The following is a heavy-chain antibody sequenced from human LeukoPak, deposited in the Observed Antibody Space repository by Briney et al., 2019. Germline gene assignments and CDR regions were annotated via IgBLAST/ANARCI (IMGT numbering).Heavy chain of an antibody. V-gene: IGHV3-49*04. J-gene: IGHJ1*01. CDR3: TRQEQWLVRVYFQH. D-gene: IGHD6-19*01. Sequence: GGSLRLSCTASGFTFGDYAMSWVRQAPGKGLEWVGFIRSKAYGGTTEYAASVKGRFTISRDDSESIAYLQMNSLKTEDTAVYYCTRQEQWLVRVYFQHWGQGTLVTVSS. CDR1: GFTFGDYA. CDR2: IRSKAYGGTT.